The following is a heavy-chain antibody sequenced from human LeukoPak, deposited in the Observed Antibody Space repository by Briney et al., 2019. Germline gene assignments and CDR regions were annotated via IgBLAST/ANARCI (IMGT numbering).Heavy chain of an antibody. CDR1: GFPFSTNG. Sequence: GGPLRLSCEASGFPFSTNGMHWAGRAPGRGLEWVAFIRDDGSNKYYADSVKGRITISRDNSKNTLYLQMNSLRAEDTAVYYCAKGGLVTVIDYWGQGTLVTVSS. CDR3: AKGGLVTVIDY. D-gene: IGHD3/OR15-3a*01. CDR2: IRDDGSNK. V-gene: IGHV3-30*02. J-gene: IGHJ4*02.